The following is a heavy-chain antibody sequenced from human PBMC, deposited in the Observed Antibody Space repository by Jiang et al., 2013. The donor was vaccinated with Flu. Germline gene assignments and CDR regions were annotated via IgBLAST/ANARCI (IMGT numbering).Heavy chain of an antibody. CDR3: AKKEITAGGSFDS. V-gene: IGHV1-69*06. J-gene: IGHJ4*02. CDR1: GGTFRSFT. CDR2: IIPIFDSA. Sequence: GAEVKKPGSSVTVSCKASGGTFRSFTMTWVRQASGQGLEWMGGIIPIFDSANYAQKFQGRLKISADTSTSTAYMELSSLRFDDAAVYYCAKKEITAGGSFDSWGQGTLVTVSS. D-gene: IGHD6-13*01.